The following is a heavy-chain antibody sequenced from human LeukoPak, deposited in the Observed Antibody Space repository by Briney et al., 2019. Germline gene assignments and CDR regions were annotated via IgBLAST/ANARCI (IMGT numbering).Heavy chain of an antibody. J-gene: IGHJ4*02. CDR1: GYSFTNYW. V-gene: IGHV5-51*01. CDR3: ARRQGKMATIDY. Sequence: GESLKISCKGSGYSFTNYWIGWVRQMPGKGLEWMGIIYPDDSNTKYSPSFQGLVTISADKSISTAYLQWSSLKASDTAMYYCARRQGKMATIDYWGQGTLVTVSS. D-gene: IGHD5-24*01. CDR2: IYPDDSNT.